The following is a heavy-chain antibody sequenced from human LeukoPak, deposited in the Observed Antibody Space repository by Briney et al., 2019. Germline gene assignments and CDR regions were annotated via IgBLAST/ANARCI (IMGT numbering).Heavy chain of an antibody. D-gene: IGHD4-17*01. Sequence: GGSLRLSCAASGFTFSSYSMNWVRQAPGKGLEWVPSISSSSSYIYYADSVKGRFTISRDNAKNSLYLQMNSLRAEDTAVYYCARGYGDYGTDYWGQGTLVTVSS. CDR1: GFTFSSYS. V-gene: IGHV3-21*01. CDR3: ARGYGDYGTDY. J-gene: IGHJ4*02. CDR2: ISSSSSYI.